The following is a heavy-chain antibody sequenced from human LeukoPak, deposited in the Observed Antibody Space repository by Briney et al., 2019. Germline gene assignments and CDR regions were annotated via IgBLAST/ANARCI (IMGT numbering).Heavy chain of an antibody. CDR3: TKGSFTDASGYYYVQPFDY. Sequence: GGSLRLSCTASGFTFDDYPMNWVRQAPGKGLEWVAGISWKSSKLGYADSVKGRFIISRDNARNSLYLQMNSLRAEDTAFYYCTKGSFTDASGYYYVQPFDYWGLGTLVTVSS. CDR1: GFTFDDYP. CDR2: ISWKSSKL. V-gene: IGHV3-9*01. J-gene: IGHJ4*02. D-gene: IGHD3-22*01.